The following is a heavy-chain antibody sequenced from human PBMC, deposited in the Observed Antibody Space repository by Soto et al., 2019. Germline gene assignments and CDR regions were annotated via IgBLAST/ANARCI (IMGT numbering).Heavy chain of an antibody. V-gene: IGHV4-59*12. Sequence: SETLSLTCTVSGGSISSYYWSWIRQPPGKGLEWIGDIYYSGSTNYNPSLKSRVTISVDKSKNQFSLKLSSVTAADTAVYYCARGGLLWFGELKGWFDPGAREPWSPSPQ. CDR2: IYYSGST. D-gene: IGHD3-10*01. CDR3: ARGGLLWFGELKGWFDP. J-gene: IGHJ5*02. CDR1: GGSISSYY.